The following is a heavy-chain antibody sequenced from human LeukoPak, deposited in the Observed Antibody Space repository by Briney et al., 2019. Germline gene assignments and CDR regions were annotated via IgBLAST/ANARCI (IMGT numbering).Heavy chain of an antibody. Sequence: GGSLRLSCAASEFTFSNYAVNWVRQAPGKGLEWVSGIRVNDETYYADSVKGRFTISRDNSENTLYLQMGGLRAEDTAIYYCAKGTGDLGYYFDRWGQGTLVTVSS. V-gene: IGHV3-23*01. J-gene: IGHJ4*02. CDR3: AKGTGDLGYYFDR. CDR2: IRVNDET. D-gene: IGHD7-27*01. CDR1: EFTFSNYA.